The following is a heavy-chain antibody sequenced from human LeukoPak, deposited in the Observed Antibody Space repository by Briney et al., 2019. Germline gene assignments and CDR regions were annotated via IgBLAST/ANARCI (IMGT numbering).Heavy chain of an antibody. CDR2: ISSSGTT. Sequence: SETLSLTCTVSGDSFTNYHWSWLRQPPGKGLEWIGYISSSGTTSYNPPLKSRVTISVDTSKNQFSLKLSSVTAADTAVYYCARATFVGFDYWGQGTLVTVSS. D-gene: IGHD6-6*01. J-gene: IGHJ4*02. V-gene: IGHV4-59*01. CDR1: GDSFTNYH. CDR3: ARATFVGFDY.